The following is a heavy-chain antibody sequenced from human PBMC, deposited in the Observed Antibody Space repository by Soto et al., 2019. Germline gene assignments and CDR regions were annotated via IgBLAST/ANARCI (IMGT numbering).Heavy chain of an antibody. V-gene: IGHV3-23*01. CDR1: GFTFSMYA. Sequence: GGSLSLSCAASGFTFSMYAMTWVRQAPAKGLEWVSGISGRGGSTYYADSVKGRFTISRDNSKNTLYLQLNSLRAEDTAVYYCGKCSMYDFWTGYYCPHYHYYDMDVWGQGTRVTVSS. J-gene: IGHJ6*02. CDR2: ISGRGGST. D-gene: IGHD3-3*01. CDR3: GKCSMYDFWTGYYCPHYHYYDMDV.